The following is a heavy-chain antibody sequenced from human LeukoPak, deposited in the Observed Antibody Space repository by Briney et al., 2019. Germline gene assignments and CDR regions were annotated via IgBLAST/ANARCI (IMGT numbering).Heavy chain of an antibody. CDR3: TRSVGSYYY. J-gene: IGHJ4*02. V-gene: IGHV3-11*01. CDR1: GFTFSDCY. D-gene: IGHD3-10*01. CDR2: ISGTGDTI. Sequence: GGSLRLSCAASGFTFSDCYMSWIRQAPGKGLEWVSHISGTGDTIYYADSVKGRFTISRDNAKNSLYLQMNSLRVEDTAIYFCTRSVGSYYYWGQGSLVTVSS.